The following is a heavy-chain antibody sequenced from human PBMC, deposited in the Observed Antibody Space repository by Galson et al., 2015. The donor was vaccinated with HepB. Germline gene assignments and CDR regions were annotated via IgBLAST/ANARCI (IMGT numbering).Heavy chain of an antibody. J-gene: IGHJ6*02. CDR2: ISYDGSNK. Sequence: SLRLSCAASGFTFSGSAMHWVRQASGKGLEWVAVISYDGSNKYYADSVKGRFTISRDNAKNSLYLQMNSLRAEDTAVYYCARMEPQAAAGSQAYYYYGMDVWGQGTTVTVSS. D-gene: IGHD6-13*01. V-gene: IGHV3-30-3*01. CDR1: GFTFSGSA. CDR3: ARMEPQAAAGSQAYYYYGMDV.